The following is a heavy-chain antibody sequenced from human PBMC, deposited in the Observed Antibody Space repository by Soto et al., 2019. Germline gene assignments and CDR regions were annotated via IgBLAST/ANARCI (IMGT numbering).Heavy chain of an antibody. CDR3: TKNRSLYEAWSSFDS. CDR2: MNTNGINT. Sequence: GGSLRLSCAASGFTFSTYAMNWVRQVPGKGLEWVSSMNTNGINTYYADSVKGRFTISRDNSKNTLYLQMNSLRVEDTAVYYCTKNRSLYEAWSSFDSCGPGTQVTVSS. J-gene: IGHJ4*02. CDR1: GFTFSTYA. D-gene: IGHD3-10*01. V-gene: IGHV3-23*01.